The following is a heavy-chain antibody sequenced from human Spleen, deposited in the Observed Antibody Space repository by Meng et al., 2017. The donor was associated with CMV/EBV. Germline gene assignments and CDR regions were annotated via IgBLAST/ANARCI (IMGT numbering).Heavy chain of an antibody. V-gene: IGHV3-30*02. J-gene: IGHJ6*02. CDR1: GFTFSSYG. CDR2: IRYDGSNK. Sequence: GGSLRLSCAASGFTFSSYGMHWVRQAPGKGLEWVAFIRYDGSNKYYADTVKGRFTISRDNSKNTLYLQMNSLRAEDTAVYYCAKNAMVRGYGMDVWGQGTTVTVSS. D-gene: IGHD3-10*01. CDR3: AKNAMVRGYGMDV.